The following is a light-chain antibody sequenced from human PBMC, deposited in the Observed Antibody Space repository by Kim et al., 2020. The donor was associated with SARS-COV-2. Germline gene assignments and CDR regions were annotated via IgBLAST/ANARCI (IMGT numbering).Light chain of an antibody. J-gene: IGLJ2*01. V-gene: IGLV3-19*01. CDR2: GKN. CDR1: SLRSYY. Sequence: SSALTQDPAVSVALGQTVRITCQGDSLRSYYATWYQQKPAQAPIVVIYGKNNRPSGIPDRFSGSSSGDTASLTITGTQAGDEADYYCNSRGSNDNVLFGGGTKLTVL. CDR3: NSRGSNDNVL.